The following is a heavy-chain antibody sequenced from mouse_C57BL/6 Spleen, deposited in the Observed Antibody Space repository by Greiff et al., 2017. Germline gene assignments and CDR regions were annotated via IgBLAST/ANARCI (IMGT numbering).Heavy chain of an antibody. CDR1: GYTFTSYW. CDR3: ARWGFTTVVPYYFDY. Sequence: QVQLQQSGTELVKPGASVKLSCKASGYTFTSYWMHWVKQRPGQGLEWIGNINPSNGGTNYNEKFKSKATLTVDKSSSTAYMQLSSLTSEDSAVYYCARWGFTTVVPYYFDYWGQGTTLTVSS. D-gene: IGHD1-1*01. CDR2: INPSNGGT. V-gene: IGHV1-53*01. J-gene: IGHJ2*01.